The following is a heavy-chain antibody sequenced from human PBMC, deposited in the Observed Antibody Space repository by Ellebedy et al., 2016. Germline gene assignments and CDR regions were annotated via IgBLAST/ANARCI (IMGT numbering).Heavy chain of an antibody. D-gene: IGHD3-10*01. CDR1: GFTFDDYA. J-gene: IGHJ4*02. CDR3: AKGTMDYLHH. Sequence: SLKISXATSGFTFDDYALHWVRQVPGKGLEWVSGISWNSAAIGHGEAVKGRFTISRDSAKNYLYLQMNSLRVEDTALYFCAKGTMDYLHHWGQGTLVTVSS. V-gene: IGHV3-9*01. CDR2: ISWNSAAI.